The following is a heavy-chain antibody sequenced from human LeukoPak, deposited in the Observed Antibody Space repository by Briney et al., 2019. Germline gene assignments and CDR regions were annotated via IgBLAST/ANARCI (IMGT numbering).Heavy chain of an antibody. J-gene: IGHJ3*02. Sequence: SETLSLTCTVSGYSISSGYYWGWIRQPPGKGLEWIGSIYHSGSTYYNPSLKSRVTISVDTSKNQLSLKLSSVTAADTAVYYCAREGSDWDVDAFDIWGQGTMVTVSS. CDR3: AREGSDWDVDAFDI. CDR2: IYHSGST. CDR1: GYSISSGYY. V-gene: IGHV4-38-2*02. D-gene: IGHD3-9*01.